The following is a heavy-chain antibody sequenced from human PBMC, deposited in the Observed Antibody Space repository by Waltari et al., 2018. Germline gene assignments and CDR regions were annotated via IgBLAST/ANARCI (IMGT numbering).Heavy chain of an antibody. D-gene: IGHD3-22*01. Sequence: EVQLVESGGVVVQPGGSLRLSCAASGFTFDDYTMHWVRQAPGKGLEWVSLISWDGGSTYYADSVKCRFTISRDNSKNSLYLQMNSLRTEDTALYYCAREADYYDSSGYSFYFDYWGQGTLVTVSS. CDR1: GFTFDDYT. V-gene: IGHV3-43*01. CDR3: AREADYYDSSGYSFYFDY. CDR2: ISWDGGST. J-gene: IGHJ4*02.